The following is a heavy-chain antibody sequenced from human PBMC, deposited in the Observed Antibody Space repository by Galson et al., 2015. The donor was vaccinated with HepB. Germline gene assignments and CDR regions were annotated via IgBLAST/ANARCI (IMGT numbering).Heavy chain of an antibody. CDR2: ISWNSGSI. J-gene: IGHJ4*02. Sequence: SLRLSCAASGFTFDDYAMHWVRQAPGKGLEWVSGISWNSGSIGYADSVKGRFTIPRDNAKNSLYLQMNSLRAEDTALYYCALSDSGSFDYWGQGTLFTVSS. D-gene: IGHD6-19*01. V-gene: IGHV3-9*01. CDR3: ALSDSGSFDY. CDR1: GFTFDDYA.